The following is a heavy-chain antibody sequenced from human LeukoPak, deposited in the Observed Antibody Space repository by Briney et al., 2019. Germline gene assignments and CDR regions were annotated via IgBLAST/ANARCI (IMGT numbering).Heavy chain of an antibody. Sequence: GGSLRLSCAASGFPFSSYWMSWVRQAPGKGLEWVATIKQDGSERYHVDSVKGRFTISRDNAKKSLFLQMSSLRAEDTAVYYCVRDTASLMLPKWFDPWGQGTLVTVSS. J-gene: IGHJ5*02. CDR3: VRDTASLMLPKWFDP. CDR2: IKQDGSER. CDR1: GFPFSSYW. V-gene: IGHV3-7*01. D-gene: IGHD3-10*02.